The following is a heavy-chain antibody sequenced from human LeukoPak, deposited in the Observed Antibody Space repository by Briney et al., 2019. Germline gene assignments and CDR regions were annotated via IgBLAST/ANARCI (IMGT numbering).Heavy chain of an antibody. Sequence: PVKVSCKASGGTFSSYAISWVRQAPGQGLEWMGGIIPIFGTANYAQKFQGRVTITTDESTSTAYMELSSLRSEDTAVYYCAREDCSGGSCFFDYWGQGTLVTVSS. CDR1: GGTFSSYA. CDR2: IIPIFGTA. D-gene: IGHD2-15*01. V-gene: IGHV1-69*05. CDR3: AREDCSGGSCFFDY. J-gene: IGHJ4*02.